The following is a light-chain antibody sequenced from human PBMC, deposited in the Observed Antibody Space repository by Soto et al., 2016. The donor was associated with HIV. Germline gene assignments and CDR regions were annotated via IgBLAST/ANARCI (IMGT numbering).Light chain of an antibody. CDR1: QDIGTS. Sequence: IQLTQSPSFLSASLGDRVTITCRASQDIGTSLAWFQQKPGKAPKLLIYVASTLQSGVPSRFSGSGSGTEFTLTISSLQPEDFATYYCQHLNSYPITFGQGTRLEIK. V-gene: IGKV1-9*01. J-gene: IGKJ5*01. CDR3: QHLNSYPIT. CDR2: VAS.